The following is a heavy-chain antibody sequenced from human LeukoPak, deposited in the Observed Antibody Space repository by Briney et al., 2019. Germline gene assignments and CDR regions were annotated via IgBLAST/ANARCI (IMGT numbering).Heavy chain of an antibody. CDR3: AKTNGYYDL. V-gene: IGHV3-23*01. Sequence: PGGSLRLSCAASGCTFSSNGMSWVRKAPGKGLEWGSSISGSGDKTYYADSVKGRFTISRDNSKSTMCLQMNSLRAEDTAVYHCAKTNGYYDLWGQGTLVIVSS. CDR1: GCTFSSNG. D-gene: IGHD3-22*01. CDR2: ISGSGDKT. J-gene: IGHJ4*02.